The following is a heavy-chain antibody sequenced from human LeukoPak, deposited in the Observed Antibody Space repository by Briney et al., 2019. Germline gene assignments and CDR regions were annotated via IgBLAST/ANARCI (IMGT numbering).Heavy chain of an antibody. D-gene: IGHD1-26*01. CDR2: IIPIFGTA. CDR3: ARSSGPLGWPSGSYYDY. J-gene: IGHJ4*02. CDR1: GGTFSSYA. Sequence: ASVKVSCKASGGTFSSYAISWVRQAPGQGLEWMGRIIPIFGTANYAQKLQGRVTITTDESTSTAYIELSSLRSEDTAVYYCARSSGPLGWPSGSYYDYWGQGTLVTVSS. V-gene: IGHV1-69*05.